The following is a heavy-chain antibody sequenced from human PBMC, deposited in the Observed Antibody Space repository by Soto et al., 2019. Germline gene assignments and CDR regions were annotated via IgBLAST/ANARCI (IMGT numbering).Heavy chain of an antibody. J-gene: IGHJ6*02. D-gene: IGHD6-19*01. V-gene: IGHV4-38-2*01. CDR3: ARVGSEQWLGYSYYYGMDV. Sequence: SETLSLTCAVSGYSISSGYYWGWIRQPPGKGLEWIGSIYHSGSTYYNPSLKSRVTISVDTSKNQFSLKLSSVTAADTAVYYCARVGSEQWLGYSYYYGMDVWGQGPTVTVSS. CDR1: GYSISSGYY. CDR2: IYHSGST.